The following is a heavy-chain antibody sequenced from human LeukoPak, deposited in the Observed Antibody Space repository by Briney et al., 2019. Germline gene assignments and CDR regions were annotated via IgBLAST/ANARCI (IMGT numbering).Heavy chain of an antibody. Sequence: ASVKVSCTASGYTFTSYDINWVRQATGQGLEWMGWMNPNSGNTGYAQKFQGRVTMTRNTSISTAYMELSSLRSEDTAVYYCARAVVPAAMGFDPWGQGTLVTVSS. V-gene: IGHV1-8*01. CDR3: ARAVVPAAMGFDP. CDR1: GYTFTSYD. J-gene: IGHJ5*02. D-gene: IGHD2-2*01. CDR2: MNPNSGNT.